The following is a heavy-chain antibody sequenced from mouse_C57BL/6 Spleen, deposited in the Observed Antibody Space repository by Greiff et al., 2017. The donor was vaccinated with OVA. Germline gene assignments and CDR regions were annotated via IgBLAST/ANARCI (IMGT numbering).Heavy chain of an antibody. D-gene: IGHD3-2*02. CDR3: VRHQAGYAMDY. CDR2: IRSKSNNYAT. V-gene: IGHV10-1*01. CDR1: GFSFNTYA. Sequence: EVKLMESGGGLVQPKGSLKLSCAASGFSFNTYAMNWVRQAPGKGLEWVARIRSKSNNYATYYADSGKDRFTISRDDSESMLYLQMNNLKTEDTAMYYCVRHQAGYAMDYWGQGTSVTVSS. J-gene: IGHJ4*01.